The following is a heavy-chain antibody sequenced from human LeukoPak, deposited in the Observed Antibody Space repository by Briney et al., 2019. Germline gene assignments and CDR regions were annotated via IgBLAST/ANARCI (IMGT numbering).Heavy chain of an antibody. D-gene: IGHD6-13*01. CDR2: MNPNTGNT. Sequence: ASVKVSCKASGFTFTSYDINWVRQASGQGFEWMGWMNPNTGNTGYAQKFQGRVTMTRDTSTSTAYMELRGLRSGDTAVYYCVRDGEGAGISVNYWFDPWGQGTLVTVSS. CDR3: VRDGEGAGISVNYWFDP. CDR1: GFTFTSYD. V-gene: IGHV1-8*01. J-gene: IGHJ5*02.